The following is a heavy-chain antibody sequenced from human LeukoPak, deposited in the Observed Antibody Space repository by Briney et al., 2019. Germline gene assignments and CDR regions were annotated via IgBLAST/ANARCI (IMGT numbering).Heavy chain of an antibody. D-gene: IGHD3-22*01. Sequence: PGGSLRLSCAASGFTFSSYGMHWVRQSPGKGLQWVAVISYDGNDKHYADSVKGRFTVSRDNSKNTVYLQMNSLRAEDTAVYYCAKDIYYYDSSRYFQHWGQGTLVTVSS. V-gene: IGHV3-30*18. CDR2: ISYDGNDK. CDR3: AKDIYYYDSSRYFQH. CDR1: GFTFSSYG. J-gene: IGHJ1*01.